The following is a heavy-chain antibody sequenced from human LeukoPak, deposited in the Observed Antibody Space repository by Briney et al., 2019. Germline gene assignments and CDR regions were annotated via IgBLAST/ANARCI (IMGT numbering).Heavy chain of an antibody. CDR1: GYSIRSGYY. CDR2: IYYSGNT. D-gene: IGHD6-13*01. CDR3: ARDRSSGSGKYYFDY. Sequence: SETLSLTCTVSGYSIRSGYYWGWIRQPPGKGLEWIGYIYYSGNTYYNPSLKSRVTISVDTSKNQFSLKMSSMTTADTAVYYCARDRSSGSGKYYFDYWGQGTLVTVSS. J-gene: IGHJ4*02. V-gene: IGHV4-38-2*02.